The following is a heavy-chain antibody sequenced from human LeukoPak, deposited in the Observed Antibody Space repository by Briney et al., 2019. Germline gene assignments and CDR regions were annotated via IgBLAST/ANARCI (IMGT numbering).Heavy chain of an antibody. CDR1: GGTFSSYA. CDR3: AIWDYPFDY. CDR2: IIPFLDIA. J-gene: IGHJ4*02. V-gene: IGHV1-69*04. Sequence: SVKVSCKASGGTFSSYAITWVRQAPGQGLEWMGRIIPFLDIANYAQMFQGRVTITADKSTTTAYMELSSLRSEDTAVYYCAIWDYPFDYWGQGTLVTVPS. D-gene: IGHD1-7*01.